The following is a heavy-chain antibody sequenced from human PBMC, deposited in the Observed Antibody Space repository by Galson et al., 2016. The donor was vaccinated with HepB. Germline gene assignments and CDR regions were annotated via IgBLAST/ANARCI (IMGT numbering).Heavy chain of an antibody. CDR3: ASDTLVVSRGVIFYMDV. J-gene: IGHJ6*03. Sequence: SLRLSCAASGFPFSSYSMNWVRQAPGKGLEWVSSISGSYYTNYADSVKGRFTISRDNAKNSVYLKINSLRAEDTAVYYCASDTLVVSRGVIFYMDVWGKGTTVTVAS. CDR2: ISGSYYT. D-gene: IGHD3-10*01. CDR1: GFPFSSYS. V-gene: IGHV3-21*01.